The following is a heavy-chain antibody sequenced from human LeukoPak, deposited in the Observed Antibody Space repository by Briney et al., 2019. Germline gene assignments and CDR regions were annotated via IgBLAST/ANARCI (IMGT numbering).Heavy chain of an antibody. Sequence: AGGSLRLSCAASGFTFSDYAMNWVRQAPGKGLEWVSGISGSGAGVYYADSVKGRFTISRDNSKNTLYLQMNSLRAEDTAVYYCAKGLFSAGRLDYWGQGTLVTVSS. CDR2: ISGSGAGV. CDR1: GFTFSDYA. CDR3: AKGLFSAGRLDY. J-gene: IGHJ4*02. V-gene: IGHV3-23*01.